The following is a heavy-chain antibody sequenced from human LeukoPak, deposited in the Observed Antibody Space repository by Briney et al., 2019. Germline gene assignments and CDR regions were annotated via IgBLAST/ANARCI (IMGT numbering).Heavy chain of an antibody. J-gene: IGHJ4*02. CDR3: ARESALSGWSPLDY. CDR1: GFTFSSYW. D-gene: IGHD6-19*01. Sequence: GGSLRLSCAASGFTFSSYWMSWVRQAPGKGLECVANIKQDGSEKYYVDSVKGRFTISRDNAKNSLYLQMNSLRAEDTAVYYCARESALSGWSPLDYWGQGTLVTVSS. CDR2: IKQDGSEK. V-gene: IGHV3-7*01.